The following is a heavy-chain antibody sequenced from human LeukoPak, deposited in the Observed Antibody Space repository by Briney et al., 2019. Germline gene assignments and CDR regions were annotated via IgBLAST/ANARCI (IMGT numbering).Heavy chain of an antibody. J-gene: IGHJ3*02. CDR1: GGSISSGSYY. CDR3: AKELTSGGWLRYLGAFDI. D-gene: IGHD5-12*01. Sequence: SETLSLTCTVSGGSISSGSYYWSWIRQPAGKGLGWIGRIYTSGSTNYNPSLKSRVTISVDTSKNQFSLKLSSVTAADTAVYYCAKELTSGGWLRYLGAFDIWGQGTMVTVSS. CDR2: IYTSGST. V-gene: IGHV4-61*02.